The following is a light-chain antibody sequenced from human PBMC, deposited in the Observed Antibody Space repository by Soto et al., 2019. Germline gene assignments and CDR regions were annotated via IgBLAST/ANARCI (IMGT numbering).Light chain of an antibody. CDR3: SSYTSRSIDYV. CDR2: EVS. Sequence: QSALTQPASVSGSPGQSITISCTGTSSDVGGYNYVSWYQQHPGKAPKLMIYEVSNRPSGVSNRFSGSKSGNTASLTISGHQAEDEADYYCSSYTSRSIDYVFGTGTKLTVL. V-gene: IGLV2-14*01. J-gene: IGLJ1*01. CDR1: SSDVGGYNY.